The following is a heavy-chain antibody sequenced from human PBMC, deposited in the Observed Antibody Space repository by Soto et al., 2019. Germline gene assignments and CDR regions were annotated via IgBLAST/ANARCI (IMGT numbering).Heavy chain of an antibody. Sequence: EVQLVESGGGLVQPGRSLRLSCAASGFTFDDYAMHWVRQAPGKGLEWVSGISWNSGSIGYADSVKGRFTISRDNAENSLYLQMNSLRAEDTALYYCAKDRSGWFDPWGQGTLVTVSS. J-gene: IGHJ5*02. CDR2: ISWNSGSI. CDR1: GFTFDDYA. V-gene: IGHV3-9*01. CDR3: AKDRSGWFDP. D-gene: IGHD3-10*01.